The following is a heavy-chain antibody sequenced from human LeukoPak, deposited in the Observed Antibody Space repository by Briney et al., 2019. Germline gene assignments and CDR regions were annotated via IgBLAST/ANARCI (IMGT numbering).Heavy chain of an antibody. Sequence: ASVKVSCKASGYTFTDYSLHWVRQGQAPGQGLEWMGWMNPNSGNTGYAQTFQGRVTMTRNTSISTAYMELSSLRSEDTAVYYCARGGNYDSSGYYHWGQGTLVTVSS. CDR1: GYTFTDYS. CDR3: ARGGNYDSSGYYH. J-gene: IGHJ1*01. D-gene: IGHD3-22*01. V-gene: IGHV1-8*02. CDR2: MNPNSGNT.